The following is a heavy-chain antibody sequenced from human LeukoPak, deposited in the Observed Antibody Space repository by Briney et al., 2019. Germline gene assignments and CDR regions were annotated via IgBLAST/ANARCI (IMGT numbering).Heavy chain of an antibody. D-gene: IGHD6-13*01. J-gene: IGHJ5*02. CDR1: GFTFSSYA. V-gene: IGHV3-30*04. Sequence: PGGSLRLSCAASGFTFSSYAMHWVRQAPGKGLEWVAVISYDGSNKYYADSVKGRFTISRDNSKNTLYLQMNSLRAEDTAVYYCARDTFHSSSGPFDPWGREPWSPSPQ. CDR2: ISYDGSNK. CDR3: ARDTFHSSSGPFDP.